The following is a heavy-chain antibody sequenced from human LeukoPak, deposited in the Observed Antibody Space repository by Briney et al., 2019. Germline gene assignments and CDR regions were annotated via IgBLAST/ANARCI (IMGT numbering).Heavy chain of an antibody. J-gene: IGHJ4*02. Sequence: PSETLSLTCTVSGGSIINISYYWGWIRQPPGKGLEWIGNIYYSEGTYYNPSLKSRVTVSVDTSKNQFSLKLSAVTAADTAVYYCARQRSREYYFDYWGQGTLVTVSS. CDR3: ARQRSREYYFDY. CDR1: GGSIINISYY. D-gene: IGHD3-10*01. V-gene: IGHV4-39*01. CDR2: IYYSEGT.